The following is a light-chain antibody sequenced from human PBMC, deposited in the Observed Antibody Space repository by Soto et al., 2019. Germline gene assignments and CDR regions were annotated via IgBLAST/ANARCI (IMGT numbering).Light chain of an antibody. CDR2: DNE. CDR3: GTWDDSLNGWV. V-gene: IGLV1-44*01. Sequence: QAVVTQPPSASGTPGQRVTISCSGSISNIGSNNVNWFQQLPRTAPKLLIYDNEQRPSGVPARFSGSKSGTSASLAISGLQSEDEADYYCGTWDDSLNGWVFGGGTKVTVL. CDR1: ISNIGSNN. J-gene: IGLJ3*02.